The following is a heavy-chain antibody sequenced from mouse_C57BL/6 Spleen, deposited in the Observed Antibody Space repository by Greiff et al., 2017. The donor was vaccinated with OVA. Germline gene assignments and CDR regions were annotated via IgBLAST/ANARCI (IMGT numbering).Heavy chain of an antibody. D-gene: IGHD2-12*01. Sequence: VQLQQPGAELVKPGASVKLSCKASGYTFTSYWMQWVKQRPGQGLEWIGEIDPSDSYTNYNQKFKGKATLTVDTSSSTAYMQLSSLTSEDSAVYYCALRPFAYWGQGTLVTVSA. V-gene: IGHV1-50*01. CDR3: ALRPFAY. J-gene: IGHJ3*01. CDR1: GYTFTSYW. CDR2: IDPSDSYT.